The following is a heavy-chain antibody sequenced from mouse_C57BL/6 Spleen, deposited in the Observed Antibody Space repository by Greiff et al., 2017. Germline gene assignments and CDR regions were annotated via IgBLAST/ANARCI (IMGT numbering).Heavy chain of an antibody. CDR3: ARIGNYSNPY. Sequence: ESGPGILQPSQTLSLTCSFSGFSLSTFGMGLGWIRQPSGKGLEWLAPIWWDDDKYYTPALKSRLTISKDTSKKQVFLKIANVDTADTAKYYGARIGNYSNPYWGQGTTLTVSS. J-gene: IGHJ2*01. D-gene: IGHD2-5*01. V-gene: IGHV8-8*01. CDR2: IWWDDDK. CDR1: GFSLSTFGMG.